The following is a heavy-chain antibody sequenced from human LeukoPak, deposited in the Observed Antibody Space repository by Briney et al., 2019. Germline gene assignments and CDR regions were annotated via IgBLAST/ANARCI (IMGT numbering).Heavy chain of an antibody. J-gene: IGHJ4*02. V-gene: IGHV1-69*13. CDR3: ARETFNYGDYVY. Sequence: SVKVSCKASGGTFSSYAISWVRQAPGQGLEWMGGIIPIFGTANYAQKFQGRVTIAADESTSTAYMELSSLRSEDTAVYYCARETFNYGDYVYWGQGTLVTVSS. CDR1: GGTFSSYA. CDR2: IIPIFGTA. D-gene: IGHD4-17*01.